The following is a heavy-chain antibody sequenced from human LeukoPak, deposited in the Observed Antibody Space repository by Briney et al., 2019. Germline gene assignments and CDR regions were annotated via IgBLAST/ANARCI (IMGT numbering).Heavy chain of an antibody. CDR2: ISGSGGYT. J-gene: IGHJ4*02. CDR3: AKEAGERRQQQASDY. D-gene: IGHD6-13*01. Sequence: GGSLRLSCAASGFTFSTYAMSCVRQAPGKGLEWVSSISGSGGYTFYADSVKGRFTISRDNSKNTLYLQMNSLKADDTAVYYCAKEAGERRQQQASDYWGQGSLVTVSS. V-gene: IGHV3-23*01. CDR1: GFTFSTYA.